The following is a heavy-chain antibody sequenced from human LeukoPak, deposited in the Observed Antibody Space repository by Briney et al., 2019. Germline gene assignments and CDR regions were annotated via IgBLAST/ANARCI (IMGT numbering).Heavy chain of an antibody. Sequence: PGGSLSLSCAASGFTFSDYYMSWIRQAPGKGLEWVSYISSSGSTIYYADSVRGRFIISRDNAKNSLFLQMYSLRADDTAVYYCPRAGYCTSNCCYRPNFYYMDVWGKGTTVAVSS. CDR3: PRAGYCTSNCCYRPNFYYMDV. J-gene: IGHJ6*03. D-gene: IGHD2-2*01. CDR1: GFTFSDYY. CDR2: ISSSGSTI. V-gene: IGHV3-11*04.